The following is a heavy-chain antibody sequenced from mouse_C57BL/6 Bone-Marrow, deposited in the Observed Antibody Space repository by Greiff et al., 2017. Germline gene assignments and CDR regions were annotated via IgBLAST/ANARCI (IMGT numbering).Heavy chain of an antibody. CDR2: IDPENGDT. CDR1: GFNIKDDY. CDR3: TGGYYDYFDY. J-gene: IGHJ2*01. V-gene: IGHV14-4*01. D-gene: IGHD2-3*01. Sequence: VQLQQSGAELVRPGASVKLSCTASGFNIKDDYMPWVKQRPEQGLEWIGWIDPENGDTEYASKFQGKAPITADTSSNTAYLQLSSLTSEDTAVYYCTGGYYDYFDYWGQGTTLTVSS.